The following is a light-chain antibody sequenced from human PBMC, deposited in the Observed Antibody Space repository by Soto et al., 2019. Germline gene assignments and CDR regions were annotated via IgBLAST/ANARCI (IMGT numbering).Light chain of an antibody. CDR1: IYDVGAYHY. V-gene: IGLV2-14*01. J-gene: IGLJ2*01. CDR2: EVS. CDR3: ISYTTTGALV. Sequence: QSALPQPASVSGSPGQSITISCTGTIYDVGAYHYVSWHQQFPGKAPTLILYEVSNRPSGISNRFSGFRSGSTASLTVSGLQPEDDAHYYCISYTTTGALVFGGGTKLTVL.